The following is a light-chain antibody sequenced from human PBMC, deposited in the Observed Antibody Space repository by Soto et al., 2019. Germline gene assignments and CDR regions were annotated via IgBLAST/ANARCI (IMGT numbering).Light chain of an antibody. CDR3: QSYDSSLSGWV. CDR2: ANS. V-gene: IGLV1-40*01. J-gene: IGLJ2*01. Sequence: QLVLTQPPSVSGAPGQRVTISCTGSRSNIGAGYDIHWYQQFPRTAPKLLIYANSNRPSGVPDRFSGSKSGTSASLAITGLQAEDEADYYCQSYDSSLSGWVFGGGTKLTVL. CDR1: RSNIGAGYD.